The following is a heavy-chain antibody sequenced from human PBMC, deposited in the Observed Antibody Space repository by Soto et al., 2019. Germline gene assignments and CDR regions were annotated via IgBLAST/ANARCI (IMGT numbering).Heavy chain of an antibody. Sequence: SLRLSCTASGFTCGDYAMSWVRQAPGKGLEWVGFIRSKAYGGTTEYAASVKGRFTISRDDSKSIAYLQMNSLKTEDTAVYYCTRGPYSYVYYYYGMDVWGQGTTVTVSS. CDR1: GFTCGDYA. CDR2: IRSKAYGGTT. CDR3: TRGPYSYVYYYYGMDV. D-gene: IGHD5-18*01. J-gene: IGHJ6*02. V-gene: IGHV3-49*04.